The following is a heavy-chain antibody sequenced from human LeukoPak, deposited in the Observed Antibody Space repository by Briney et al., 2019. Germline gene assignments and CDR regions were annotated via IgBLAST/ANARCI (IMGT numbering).Heavy chain of an antibody. CDR1: GFTFSDYH. D-gene: IGHD5-24*01. CDR2: ISGPAFTT. V-gene: IGHV3-23*01. J-gene: IGHJ3*02. CDR3: AKAGVELATISPFDI. Sequence: GGSLRLSCVVSGFTFSDYHMNWVRQAPGKGLDWVSAISGPAFTTYYADSVKGRFTVSRDNSKETLYLQMNSLTAEDTAVYYCAKAGVELATISPFDIWGQGTMVTVSS.